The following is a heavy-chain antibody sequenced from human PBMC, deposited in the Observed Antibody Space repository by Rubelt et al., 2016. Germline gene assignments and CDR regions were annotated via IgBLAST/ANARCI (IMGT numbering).Heavy chain of an antibody. V-gene: IGHV3-64*07. J-gene: IGHJ6*02. CDR2: INSDGGIT. D-gene: IGHD4-17*01. Sequence: EVQLVESGGGLVKPGGSLRLSCAASGFTFSSYAMHWVRQAPGKGLEYVSAINSDGGITYYADSVKGRFTISRDNSKNTLYLKMGSLRAEDTAVYYCARVRTTVYYGMDVWGQGTTVTVSS. CDR3: ARVRTTVYYGMDV. CDR1: GFTFSSYA.